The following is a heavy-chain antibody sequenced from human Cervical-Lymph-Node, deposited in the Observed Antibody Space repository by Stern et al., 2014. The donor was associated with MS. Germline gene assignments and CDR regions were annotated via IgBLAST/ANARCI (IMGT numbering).Heavy chain of an antibody. CDR2: IYHSGST. V-gene: IGHV4-38-2*02. D-gene: IGHD3-3*01. CDR3: ARRGLRFLEWLFSGWFDP. J-gene: IGHJ5*02. CDR1: GYSISSGYY. Sequence: QLQLQESGPGLVKPSETLSLTCTVSGYSISSGYYWGWIRQPPGKGLEWXGSIYHSGSTYYNPSLKSRVTISVDTSKNQFSLKLSSVTAADTAVYYCARRGLRFLEWLFSGWFDPWGQGTLVTVSS.